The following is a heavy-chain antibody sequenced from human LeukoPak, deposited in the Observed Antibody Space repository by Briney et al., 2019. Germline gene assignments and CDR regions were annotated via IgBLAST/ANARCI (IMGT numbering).Heavy chain of an antibody. V-gene: IGHV3-23*01. CDR2: ISGSGGST. CDR1: GFTFSSYA. CDR3: AKSPSSGYYFGYFQH. D-gene: IGHD3-22*01. Sequence: QTGGSLRLSCAASGFTFSSYAMSWVRQAPGKGLEWVSAISGSGGSTYYADSVKGRFTISRDNSKNTPYLQMNSLRAEDTAVYYCAKSPSSGYYFGYFQHWGQGTLVTVSP. J-gene: IGHJ1*01.